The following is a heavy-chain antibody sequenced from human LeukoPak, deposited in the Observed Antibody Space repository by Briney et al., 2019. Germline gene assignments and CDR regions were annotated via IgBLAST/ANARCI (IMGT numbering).Heavy chain of an antibody. CDR1: EFSFSTYW. CDR3: ARSPAGDAWPPAYYMDV. Sequence: QTGGSLRLSCAASEFSFSTYWKSWVRQAPGKGLEWVANIKEDGTEKYYVGSVKGRFTISRDNAKKSLYLQMNSLRDDDTAVYFCARSPAGDAWPPAYYMDVWGKGTTVTVSS. V-gene: IGHV3-7*01. D-gene: IGHD3-10*01. CDR2: IKEDGTEK. J-gene: IGHJ6*03.